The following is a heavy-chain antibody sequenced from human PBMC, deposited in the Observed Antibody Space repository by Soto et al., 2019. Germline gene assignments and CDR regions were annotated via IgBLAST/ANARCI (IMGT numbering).Heavy chain of an antibody. D-gene: IGHD7-27*01. CDR3: ARNLKLGIKDY. J-gene: IGHJ4*02. CDR2: IKQDGSEK. V-gene: IGHV3-7*03. Sequence: GGSLRLSCAASGFTFSSYWMSWVRQAPGKGLGWVANIKQDGSEKYYVDSVKGRFTISRDNAKNSLYLQMNSLRAEDTAVYYCARNLKLGIKDYWGQGTLVTVSS. CDR1: GFTFSSYW.